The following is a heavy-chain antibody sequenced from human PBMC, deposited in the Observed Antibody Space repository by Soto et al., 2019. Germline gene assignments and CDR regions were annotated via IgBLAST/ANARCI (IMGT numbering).Heavy chain of an antibody. CDR3: ARDSAYCSSTSCYHYYYYYGMDV. J-gene: IGHJ6*02. CDR1: GFTVSSNY. V-gene: IGHV3-66*01. CDR2: IYSGGST. D-gene: IGHD2-2*01. Sequence: EVQLVESGGGLVQPGGSLRLSCAASGFTVSSNYMSWVRQAPGKGLEWVSVIYSGGSTYYADSVKGRFTISRDNSKNTLYLQMNSLRAEDTAVYYCARDSAYCSSTSCYHYYYYYGMDVWGQGTTVTVSS.